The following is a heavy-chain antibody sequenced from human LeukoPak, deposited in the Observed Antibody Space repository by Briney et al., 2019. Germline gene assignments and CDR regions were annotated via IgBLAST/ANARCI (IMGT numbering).Heavy chain of an antibody. CDR1: GFIFSSYG. CDR2: IRYDGINK. Sequence: PGGSLRLSCAASGFIFSSYGMHWVRQAPGKGLEWVAFIRYDGINKYYADSVKGRFTVSRDNSKNTLYLQMNSLRAEDTAVYYCARESLLYYWTNYYFDYWGQGTPVTVSS. CDR3: ARESLLYYWTNYYFDY. D-gene: IGHD3-22*01. V-gene: IGHV3-30*02. J-gene: IGHJ4*02.